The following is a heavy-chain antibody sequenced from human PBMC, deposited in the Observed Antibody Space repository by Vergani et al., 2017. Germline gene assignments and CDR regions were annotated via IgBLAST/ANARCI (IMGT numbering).Heavy chain of an antibody. CDR2: ISPGASTV. D-gene: IGHD1-1*01. V-gene: IGHV3-11*04. CDR3: PKNPVISTTRHYYAMDV. Sequence: LEESGGGSVKPGGSLRLSCAASGFKFSDHYMSWIRQAPGKGLEWVSHISPGASTVSYTDSVTGRFTVSRDNDNNSLTLDMTTLRVEDTAVYYCPKNPVISTTRHYYAMDVWSQGTTVTVSS. CDR1: GFKFSDHY. J-gene: IGHJ6*02.